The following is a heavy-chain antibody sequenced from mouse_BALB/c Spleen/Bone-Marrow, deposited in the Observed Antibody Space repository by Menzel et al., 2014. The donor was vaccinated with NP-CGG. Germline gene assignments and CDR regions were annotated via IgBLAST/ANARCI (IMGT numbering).Heavy chain of an antibody. V-gene: IGHV1-69*02. CDR3: ARGGDNYAWFPY. CDR1: GYTFTTYW. J-gene: IGHJ3*01. D-gene: IGHD1-3*01. CDR2: IDPSDSYT. Sequence: VKLQESGAEFVKPGASVKLSCKASGYTFTTYWMHWVKQRPGQGLEWIGQIDPSDSYTNYSQKFKGKATLTVDKSSSTAYMQLSSLSSEGSAVYYCARGGDNYAWFPYWGQGTLVTVSA.